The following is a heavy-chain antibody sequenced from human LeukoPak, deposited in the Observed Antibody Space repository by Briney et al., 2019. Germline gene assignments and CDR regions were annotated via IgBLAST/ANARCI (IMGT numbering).Heavy chain of an antibody. V-gene: IGHV3-7*01. CDR2: IKQDGSEK. D-gene: IGHD1-26*01. CDR3: ARDWELDY. J-gene: IGHJ4*02. Sequence: GGSLRLSCAASGFTFSGYWMSWVRQAPGKGLEWVANIKQDGSEKYYVDSVKGRFTISRDNAKNSLYLQMNSLRAEDTAVYYCARDWELDYWGQGTLVTVSS. CDR1: GFTFSGYW.